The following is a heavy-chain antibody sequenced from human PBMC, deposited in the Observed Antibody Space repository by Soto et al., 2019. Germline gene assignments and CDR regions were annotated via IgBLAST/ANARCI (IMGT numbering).Heavy chain of an antibody. V-gene: IGHV3-30-3*01. CDR2: ISYDGSNK. J-gene: IGHJ6*02. CDR3: ARTSGSDYYGMDV. CDR1: GFTFSSYA. Sequence: LRLSCAASGFTFSSYAMHWVRQAPGKGLEWVAVISYDGSNKYYADSVKGRFTISRDNSKNTLYLQMNSLRAEDTAVYYCARTSGSDYYGMDVWGQGTTVTVSS. D-gene: IGHD3-10*01.